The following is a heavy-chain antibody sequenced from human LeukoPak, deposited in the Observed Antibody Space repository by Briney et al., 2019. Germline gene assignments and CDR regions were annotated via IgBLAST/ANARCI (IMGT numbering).Heavy chain of an antibody. J-gene: IGHJ5*02. CDR1: GYTLTGFY. Sequence: ASVKVSCKASGYTLTGFYIHWMRQAPGQGLEWMGWINPNSGGTNYAQKFQGRVTLSRDTSISTAYMELSRLRSDDTAVYYCARYYDSRDNWFDPWGQGTLVTVSS. D-gene: IGHD3-22*01. CDR2: INPNSGGT. CDR3: ARYYDSRDNWFDP. V-gene: IGHV1-2*02.